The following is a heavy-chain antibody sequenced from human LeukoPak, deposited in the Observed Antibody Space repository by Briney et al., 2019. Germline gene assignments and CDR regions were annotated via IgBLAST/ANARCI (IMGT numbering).Heavy chain of an antibody. V-gene: IGHV4-39*07. D-gene: IGHD3-10*01. CDR1: GASIISGSNY. Sequence: PSETLSLTCRVSGASIISGSNYWGWIRQPPGKTLEWIGSIYSSGSTYYNPSLKSRVIIMIDTPKNHFSLTLSSVTAADTAVYYCARSDGYGLVGIWGQGTMVTVSS. CDR3: ARSDGYGLVGI. CDR2: IYSSGST. J-gene: IGHJ3*02.